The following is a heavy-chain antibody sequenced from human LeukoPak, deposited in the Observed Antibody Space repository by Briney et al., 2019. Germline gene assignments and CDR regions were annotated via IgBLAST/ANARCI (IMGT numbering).Heavy chain of an antibody. V-gene: IGHV4-61*02. CDR3: ARSSSSNSVLSYYCFYMDV. CDR1: GGSISSDYYS. J-gene: IGHJ6*03. D-gene: IGHD6-13*01. Sequence: ASETLSLTCTVSGGSISSDYYSWSWIRQPAGEGLEWIGRIHTSGRTNYNPSLKRRLTISIDTSKDHFTLELTSVTATDTAVYYCARSSSSNSVLSYYCFYMDVWGKGTTVTVSS. CDR2: IHTSGRT.